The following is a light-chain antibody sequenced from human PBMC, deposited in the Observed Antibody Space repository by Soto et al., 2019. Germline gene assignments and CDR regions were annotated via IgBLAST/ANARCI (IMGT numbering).Light chain of an antibody. CDR1: NSDVASYNN. V-gene: IGLV2-11*01. J-gene: IGLJ1*01. CDR3: CSYAGSYTFV. Sequence: QSALTQPPSVTGAHKHSVTIPSTESNSDVASYNNFTGYQQHQGKPPKVVIYDVSQRPSGVPDRFSGSKSGNTASLTISGLQAEDEADYYCCSYAGSYTFVFGSGTKVTVL. CDR2: DVS.